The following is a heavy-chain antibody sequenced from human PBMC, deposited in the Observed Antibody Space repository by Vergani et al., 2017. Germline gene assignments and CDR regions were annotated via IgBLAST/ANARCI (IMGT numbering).Heavy chain of an antibody. V-gene: IGHV3-33*01. Sequence: QVQLVESGGGVVQPGRSLRLSCAASGFTFSSYGMHWVRQAPGKGLEWVAVIWYDGRNKYYADSVKGRFTISRDNSKNTLYLQMNSLRAEDTAVYYCARVGYYDSSGYYYNWYFDLWGRGTLVTVSS. CDR3: ARVGYYDSSGYYYNWYFDL. CDR1: GFTFSSYG. J-gene: IGHJ2*01. D-gene: IGHD3-22*01. CDR2: IWYDGRNK.